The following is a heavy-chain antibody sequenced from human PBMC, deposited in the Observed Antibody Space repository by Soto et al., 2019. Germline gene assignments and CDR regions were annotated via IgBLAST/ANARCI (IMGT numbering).Heavy chain of an antibody. J-gene: IGHJ6*02. CDR3: ASWWRKYYGMDV. D-gene: IGHD2-15*01. CDR2: ISSSGSTI. V-gene: IGHV3-48*03. CDR1: GFIFSSYE. Sequence: GGSLRLSCAASGFIFSSYEMNWVRQAPGKGLEWVSFISSSGSTIYYADSVKGRFTISRDNAKNSLYLQMNSLRAEDTAVYYCASWWRKYYGMDVWGQGTTVTAP.